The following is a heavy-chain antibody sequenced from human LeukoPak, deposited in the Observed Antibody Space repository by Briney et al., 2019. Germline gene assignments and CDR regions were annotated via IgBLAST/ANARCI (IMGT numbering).Heavy chain of an antibody. J-gene: IGHJ4*02. Sequence: GGSLRLSCAASGFTFSSYAMSWVRQAPGKGLEWVSAISGSGGSTYYADSVKGRFTISRDNSKNTLYLQMNSLRAEDTAVYYCAKDRGGKYYYGSGSLYFDYWGQGTLVTVSS. CDR3: AKDRGGKYYYGSGSLYFDY. CDR2: ISGSGGST. V-gene: IGHV3-23*01. CDR1: GFTFSSYA. D-gene: IGHD3-10*01.